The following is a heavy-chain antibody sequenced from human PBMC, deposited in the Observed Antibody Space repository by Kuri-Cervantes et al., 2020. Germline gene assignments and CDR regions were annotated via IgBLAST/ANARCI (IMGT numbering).Heavy chain of an antibody. D-gene: IGHD2-15*01. CDR3: ARDIVVVVAATVAHWFDP. Sequence: GESLMISCAASGFTFSSYAMHWVRQAPGKGLEWVAVISYDGSNKYYADSVKGRFTISRDNSKNTLYLQMNSLRAEDTAVYYCARDIVVVVAATVAHWFDPWGQGTLVTVSS. J-gene: IGHJ5*02. CDR2: ISYDGSNK. CDR1: GFTFSSYA. V-gene: IGHV3-30-3*01.